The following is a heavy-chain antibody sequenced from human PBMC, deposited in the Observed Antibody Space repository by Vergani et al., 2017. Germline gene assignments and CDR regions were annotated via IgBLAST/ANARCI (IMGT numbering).Heavy chain of an antibody. V-gene: IGHV3-21*01. J-gene: IGHJ4*02. Sequence: VQLVESGGGVVQPGRSLRLSCAASGFTFGDHGIHWVRRAPGKGLEWVSSISGNNDDVYYADSVKGRFTISRDNAKNSLYLDMSSLRAEDTAVYYCARDLLPGTLLLLAYWGQGTLISVSS. CDR1: GFTFGDHG. CDR2: ISGNNDDV. CDR3: ARDLLPGTLLLLAY. D-gene: IGHD1-7*01.